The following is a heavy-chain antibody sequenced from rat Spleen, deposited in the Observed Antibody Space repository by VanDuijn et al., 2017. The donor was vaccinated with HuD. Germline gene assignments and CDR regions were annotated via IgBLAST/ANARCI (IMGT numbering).Heavy chain of an antibody. V-gene: IGHV5-25*01. Sequence: EVQLVESDGGLVQPGRSLKLSCAASGFTFSDYFMAWVRQAPAKGLEWVATITTGGANTFYRDSVKGRFTISRDNAKSSLYLQMDSLRSEDTATYYCTTRPYYSSLNWFPYWGQGTLVTVSS. CDR1: GFTFSDYF. J-gene: IGHJ3*01. CDR2: ITTGGANT. CDR3: TTRPYYSSLNWFPY. D-gene: IGHD1-2*01.